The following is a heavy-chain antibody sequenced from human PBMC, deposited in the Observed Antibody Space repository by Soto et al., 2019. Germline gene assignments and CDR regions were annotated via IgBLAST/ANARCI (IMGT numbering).Heavy chain of an antibody. CDR3: ASPYQH. V-gene: IGHV4-39*01. CDR2: IYYSGST. J-gene: IGHJ1*01. CDR1: GCSISSSSYY. Sequence: QLQLHESGPGLVKPSETLSLTCTVSGCSISSSSYYWGWIRHPPGKGLEWIGSIYYSGSTYFNPALTRRVTRSGATSKNQFSLRLRYVAAADTAVYYCASPYQHRGQGTLVTVSS.